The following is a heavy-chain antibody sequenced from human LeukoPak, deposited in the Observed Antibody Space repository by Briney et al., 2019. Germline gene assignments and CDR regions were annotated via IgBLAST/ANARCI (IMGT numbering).Heavy chain of an antibody. CDR2: MYYSEST. CDR1: GGSISSYY. V-gene: IGHV4-59*01. CDR3: ARAGSGRDGYNSAYYYYGMDV. D-gene: IGHD5-24*01. J-gene: IGHJ6*02. Sequence: SETLSLTCTVSGGSISSYYWTWIRQPPGQGLEWIGYMYYSESTKYNPSLKRRVSMSLDTSKNHFSLTLSSVTAADTAMYYCARAGSGRDGYNSAYYYYGMDVWGQGTTVTVSS.